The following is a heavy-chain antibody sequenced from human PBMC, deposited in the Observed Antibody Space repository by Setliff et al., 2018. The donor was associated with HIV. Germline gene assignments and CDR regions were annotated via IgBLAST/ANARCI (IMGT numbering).Heavy chain of an antibody. J-gene: IGHJ4*02. Sequence: PSETLSLTCTVSGGSISSGSYYWSWIRQPAGKGLEWIGHIYTSGSTNYNPSLKSRVTISVDTSKNQFSLKLSSVTAADMGVYYCARGRKKTLAVSGTRYFDFWGQGTLVTVSS. CDR2: IYTSGST. V-gene: IGHV4-61*09. D-gene: IGHD6-19*01. CDR3: ARGRKKTLAVSGTRYFDF. CDR1: GGSISSGSYY.